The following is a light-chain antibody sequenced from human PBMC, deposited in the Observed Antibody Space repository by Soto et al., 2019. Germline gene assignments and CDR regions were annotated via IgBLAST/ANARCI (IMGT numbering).Light chain of an antibody. Sequence: EIVLTQSPGTLSLSPGERATLSCRASQSVSSSYLAWYQQKPGQAPRLLIYGASSRATGIPDRFSGSGSGTDFTLTIRRLEPEEFAVYYCQQYGSSLMYTFGQGTKLEIK. CDR3: QQYGSSLMYT. CDR2: GAS. J-gene: IGKJ2*01. V-gene: IGKV3-20*01. CDR1: QSVSSSY.